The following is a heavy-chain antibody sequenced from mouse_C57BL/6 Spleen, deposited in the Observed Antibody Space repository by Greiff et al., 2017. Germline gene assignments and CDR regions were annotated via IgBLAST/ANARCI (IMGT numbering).Heavy chain of an antibody. CDR3: ARSYDGYYGFAY. CDR1: GYTFTDYY. D-gene: IGHD2-3*01. CDR2: INPNNGGT. V-gene: IGHV1-26*01. Sequence: EVQLQQSGPELVKPGASVKISCKASGYTFTDYYMNWVKQSHGKSLEWIGDINPNNGGTSYNQKFKGKATLTVDKSSSTAYMELRSLTSEASAVYCCARSYDGYYGFAYWGQGTLVTVSA. J-gene: IGHJ3*01.